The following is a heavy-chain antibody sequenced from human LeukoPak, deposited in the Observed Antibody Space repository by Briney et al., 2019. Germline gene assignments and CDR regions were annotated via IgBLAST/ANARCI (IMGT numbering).Heavy chain of an antibody. CDR2: IYYSGST. D-gene: IGHD3-22*01. Sequence: SETLSLTCTVSGGSISSGGYYWSWIRQHPGKGLEWIGYIYYSGSTYYNPSLKSRVTISVDTSKNQFSLKLSSVTAADTAVYYCARDFSDSSGYYFAHNWFDPWGQGTLVTVSS. CDR1: GGSISSGGYY. J-gene: IGHJ5*02. CDR3: ARDFSDSSGYYFAHNWFDP. V-gene: IGHV4-31*03.